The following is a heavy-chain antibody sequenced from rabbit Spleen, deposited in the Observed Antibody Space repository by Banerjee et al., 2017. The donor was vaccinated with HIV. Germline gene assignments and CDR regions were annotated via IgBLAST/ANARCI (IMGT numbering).Heavy chain of an antibody. J-gene: IGHJ4*01. CDR3: ARDLANVIGWNFGL. CDR1: GFDFSNYG. CDR2: IEPIFGRT. D-gene: IGHD1-1*01. V-gene: IGHV1S47*01. Sequence: QEQLVESGGGLVQPGGSLKLSCKASGFDFSNYGMSWVRQTPGKGLEWIGYIEPIFGRTYYASWVNGRFTISSNTNQNTVSLQMTSLTTADTATYFCARDLANVIGWNFGLWGPGTLVTVS.